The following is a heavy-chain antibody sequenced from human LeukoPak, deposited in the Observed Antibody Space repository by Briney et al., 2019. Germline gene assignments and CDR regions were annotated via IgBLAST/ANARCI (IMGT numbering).Heavy chain of an antibody. V-gene: IGHV3-30*02. CDR1: GLTFGSYG. CDR2: IGMDGSNK. Sequence: PGGSLRLSCAASGLTFGSYGMHWVGQAPAKGRGGLAFIGMDGSNKYYADSVKGRFTISRDNSKNTLYLQMNSLRAEDTAVYYCAKAGYSSGWYSPNAFDIWGQGTMVTVSS. D-gene: IGHD6-19*01. CDR3: AKAGYSSGWYSPNAFDI. J-gene: IGHJ3*02.